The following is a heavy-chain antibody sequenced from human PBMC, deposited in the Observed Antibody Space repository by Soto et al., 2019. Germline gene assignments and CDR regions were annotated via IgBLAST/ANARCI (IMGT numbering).Heavy chain of an antibody. Sequence: EVQLVESGGGLVQPGGSLRLSCAASGFTFSSFWMHWVRQAPGKGLVWVSRINNDGSSTAYADSVKGRFTISSDNAKSTLYLQVTGLRAEDTAVYYCARDPLFGNTDYGLDVWGQGTTVTVSS. V-gene: IGHV3-74*01. CDR3: ARDPLFGNTDYGLDV. CDR2: INNDGSST. J-gene: IGHJ6*02. CDR1: GFTFSSFW. D-gene: IGHD3-16*01.